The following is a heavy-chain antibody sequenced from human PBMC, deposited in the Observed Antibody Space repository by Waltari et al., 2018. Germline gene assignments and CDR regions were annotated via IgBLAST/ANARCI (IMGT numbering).Heavy chain of an antibody. V-gene: IGHV3-23*01. CDR3: AKPHVVGATTPAFDY. Sequence: EVQLLESGGGLVQPGGSLKLSCAASGFTFSTYAMSWVRQAPGKGLEWVSTMSGSGGSTDPADSVKGRFTISRDNSKNTLYLQMNSLRAEDTAVYYCAKPHVVGATTPAFDYWGQGTLVTVSS. D-gene: IGHD1-26*01. J-gene: IGHJ4*02. CDR1: GFTFSTYA. CDR2: MSGSGGST.